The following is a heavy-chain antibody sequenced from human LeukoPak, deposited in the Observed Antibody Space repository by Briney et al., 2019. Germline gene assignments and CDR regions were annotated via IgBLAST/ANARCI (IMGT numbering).Heavy chain of an antibody. CDR2: IYYSGST. V-gene: IGHV4-59*08. J-gene: IGHJ3*02. CDR3: ARSYNGDSYDALDI. CDR1: GGSISSYY. Sequence: PSETLSLTCTVSGGSISSYYWNWIRQPPGKGLEWIGYIYYSGSTNYNPSLKSRVTISVDTSKNHFSLSLSSVTAADTAAYYCARSYNGDSYDALDIWGQGTTVTVSS. D-gene: IGHD4-17*01.